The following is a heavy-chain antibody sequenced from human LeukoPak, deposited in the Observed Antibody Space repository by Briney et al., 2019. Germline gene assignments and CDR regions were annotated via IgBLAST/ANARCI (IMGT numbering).Heavy chain of an antibody. Sequence: GGSLTLSCAASGFTFSSYEMNWVRQAPGKGLEWVSYISSSGSTIYYADSVKGRFTISRDNAKNSLYLQMNSLRAEDTAVYYCAREYRAFVVVPAASGWFDPWGQGTLVTVSS. J-gene: IGHJ5*02. V-gene: IGHV3-48*03. CDR1: GFTFSSYE. CDR2: ISSSGSTI. D-gene: IGHD2-2*01. CDR3: AREYRAFVVVPAASGWFDP.